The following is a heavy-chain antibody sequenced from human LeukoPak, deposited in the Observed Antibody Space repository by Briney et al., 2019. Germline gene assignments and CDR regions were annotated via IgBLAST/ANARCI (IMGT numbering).Heavy chain of an antibody. CDR3: VRGKSLYYYDNSGYFDS. CDR2: IRIPTGAL. CDR1: GFTFSDYT. J-gene: IGHJ4*02. D-gene: IGHD3-22*01. V-gene: IGHV3-48*01. Sequence: GGSLRLSCAASGFTFSDYTMDWVRQAPGKGLEWLSYIRIPTGALYYADSVKGRFTISRDSAKNSLYLQMNNLRAEDTAVYYCVRGKSLYYYDNSGYFDSWGQGTLVTVSS.